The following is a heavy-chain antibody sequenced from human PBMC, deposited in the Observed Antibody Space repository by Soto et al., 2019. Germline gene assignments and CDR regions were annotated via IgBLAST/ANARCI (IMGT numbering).Heavy chain of an antibody. D-gene: IGHD2-2*01. CDR1: GYTFTDNY. CDR2: INPTTGGT. Sequence: ASVKVSCKASGYTFTDNYLHWVRLAPGQGPEWMAWINPTTGGTKYAQKFQGRVTVTWDTSISTAYVELSSLRFDDMAIYYCARGYCNSIGCWDYFDYWGQGTQVTVSS. J-gene: IGHJ4*02. V-gene: IGHV1-2*02. CDR3: ARGYCNSIGCWDYFDY.